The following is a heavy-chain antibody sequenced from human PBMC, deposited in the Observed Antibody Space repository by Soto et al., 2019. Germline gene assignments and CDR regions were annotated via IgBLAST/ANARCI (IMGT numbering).Heavy chain of an antibody. CDR1: GGTFSSYA. D-gene: IGHD2-2*01. CDR3: ARDQSVVPAAISPSSSRGHTWFDP. J-gene: IGHJ5*02. CDR2: IIPIFGTA. V-gene: IGHV1-69*06. Sequence: QVQLVQSGAEVKKPGSSVKVSCKASGGTFSSYAISWVRQAPGQGLEWMGGIIPIFGTANYAQKFQGRVTITADKSTSTAYMELSSLRSEDTAVYYCARDQSVVPAAISPSSSRGHTWFDPWGQGTLVTVSS.